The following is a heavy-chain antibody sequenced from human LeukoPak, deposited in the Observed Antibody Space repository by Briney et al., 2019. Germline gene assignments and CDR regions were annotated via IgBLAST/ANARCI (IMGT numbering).Heavy chain of an antibody. V-gene: IGHV4-34*01. CDR2: INHSGST. J-gene: IGHJ4*02. CDR3: ARREITMIVAHFDY. D-gene: IGHD3-22*01. CDR1: GGSFSGYY. Sequence: PSETLSLTCAVYGGSFSGYYWSWIRQPPGKGLEWIGEINHSGSTNYNPSLRSRVTISVDTSKNQFSLKLSSVTAADTAVYYCARREITMIVAHFDYWGQGTLVTVSS.